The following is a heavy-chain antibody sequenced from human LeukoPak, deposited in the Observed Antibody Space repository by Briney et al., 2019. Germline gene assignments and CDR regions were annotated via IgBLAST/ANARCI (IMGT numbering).Heavy chain of an antibody. CDR1: GFTVSSNY. J-gene: IGHJ6*02. V-gene: IGHV3-66*01. CDR2: IYSGGST. CDR3: ARDERVRFATYYYGMDV. Sequence: PGGSLRLSCAASGFTVSSNYMSWVRQAPGKGLEWVSVIYSGGSTYYADSVKGRFTISRDNSKSTLYLQMNSLRAEDTAVYYCARDERVRFATYYYGMDVWGQGTTVTVSS. D-gene: IGHD1-1*01.